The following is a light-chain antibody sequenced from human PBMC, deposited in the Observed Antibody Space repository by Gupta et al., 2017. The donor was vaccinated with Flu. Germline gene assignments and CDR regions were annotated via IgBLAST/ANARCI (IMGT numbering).Light chain of an antibody. Sequence: CRSSRGCLYCADNRNWLGWYQKKPGMPPKLLIYWASTRESGVPERFSSSGSGTDFTLTISSLQAEDVAVYYCHQYITTPRTFGQGTRLEV. J-gene: IGKJ1*01. CDR1: RGCLYCADNRNW. CDR3: HQYITTPRT. CDR2: WAS. V-gene: IGKV4-1*01.